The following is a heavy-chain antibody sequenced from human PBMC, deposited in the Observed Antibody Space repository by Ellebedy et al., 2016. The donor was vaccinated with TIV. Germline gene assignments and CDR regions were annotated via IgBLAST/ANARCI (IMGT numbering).Heavy chain of an antibody. CDR2: IKQDGSEK. CDR3: ARDQWLGRAYYFDY. J-gene: IGHJ4*01. V-gene: IGHV3-7*01. D-gene: IGHD6-19*01. Sequence: GGSLRLSCAASGFTFSNYWMIWVRQAPGKGLEWVANIKQDGSEKYYVDSVEGRFSISRDNTRKSLYLQMNSLTDEDTAVYYCARDQWLGRAYYFDYWGQGTLVTVSS. CDR1: GFTFSNYW.